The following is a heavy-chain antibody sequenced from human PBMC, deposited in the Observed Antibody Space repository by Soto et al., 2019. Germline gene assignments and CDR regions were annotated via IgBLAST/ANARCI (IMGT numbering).Heavy chain of an antibody. V-gene: IGHV1-69*13. Sequence: AVKVSCKASGGTFSSYSINWVRQAPGQGLEWMGEIIPIFGTANYAQKFQGRVTITADEYTSTAYMELSSLRYEDTAVYYCARDGGRQSGRIDYWGQGNLVTVSS. CDR1: GGTFSSYS. CDR2: IIPIFGTA. D-gene: IGHD1-26*01. J-gene: IGHJ4*02. CDR3: ARDGGRQSGRIDY.